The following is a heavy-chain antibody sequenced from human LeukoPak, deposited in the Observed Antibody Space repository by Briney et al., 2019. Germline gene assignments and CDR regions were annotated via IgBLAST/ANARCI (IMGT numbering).Heavy chain of an antibody. CDR3: ARAGGPGTVDS. CDR2: INEGGSEI. D-gene: IGHD1-1*01. V-gene: IGHV3-7*01. Sequence: GGSLRLSCGVSGFTFSAYWMSWVRQAPGKGLEWVANINEGGSEIFYVDSVEGRFTISRDNAKNTLYLQMNTLRADDTAFYYCARAGGPGTVDSWGQGTLVTVSS. J-gene: IGHJ4*02. CDR1: GFTFSAYW.